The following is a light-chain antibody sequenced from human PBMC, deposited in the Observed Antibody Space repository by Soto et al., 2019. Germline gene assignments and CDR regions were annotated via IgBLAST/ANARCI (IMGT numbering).Light chain of an antibody. CDR3: QHRKT. CDR1: QTLSGY. Sequence: LVLTQSPVTLSLSPGESATLSCRASQTLSGYLAWYQQKRGQAPRLLIYDVSYRASGIPARFSGSGSGTDFSLTISSLEPEDFAVYYCQHRKTFGQGTRVEIK. CDR2: DVS. J-gene: IGKJ1*01. V-gene: IGKV3-11*01.